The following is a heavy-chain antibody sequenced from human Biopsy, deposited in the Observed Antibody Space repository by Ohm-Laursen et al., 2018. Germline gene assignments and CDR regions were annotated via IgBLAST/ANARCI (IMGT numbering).Heavy chain of an antibody. CDR3: ARHVVLTKPRRAFDI. Sequence: SQTLSLTCTVSGDSVTSDNYFWAWIRQPPGKGLEWIGSKHYRGGSYSNPSLRSRVAMSDDTAKNQISLTLASVTAADTAVYFCARHVVLTKPRRAFDIWGQGTVVTVSS. D-gene: IGHD2-21*02. V-gene: IGHV4-39*01. J-gene: IGHJ3*02. CDR2: KHYRGGS. CDR1: GDSVTSDNYF.